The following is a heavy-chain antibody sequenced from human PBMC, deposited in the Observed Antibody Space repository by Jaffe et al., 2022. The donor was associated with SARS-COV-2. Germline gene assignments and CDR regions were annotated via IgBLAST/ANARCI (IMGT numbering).Heavy chain of an antibody. CDR3: ARVSPIRWGQVVVADY. CDR2: INHSGST. J-gene: IGHJ4*02. V-gene: IGHV4-34*01. D-gene: IGHD2-15*01. CDR1: GGSFSGYY. Sequence: QVQLQQWGAGLLKPSETLSLTCAVYGGSFSGYYWSWIRQPPGKGLEWIGEINHSGSTNYNPSLKSRVTISVDTSKNQFSLKLSSVTAADTAVYYCARVSPIRWGQVVVADYWGQGTLVTVSS.